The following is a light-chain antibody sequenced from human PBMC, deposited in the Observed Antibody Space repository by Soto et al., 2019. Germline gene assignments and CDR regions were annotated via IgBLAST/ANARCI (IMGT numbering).Light chain of an antibody. CDR1: QSVSSSY. CDR3: QQYGSSPRT. Sequence: EVVLTQSPGTLSLSPGERATLPCRASQSVSSSYLAWYQQKPGQAPRLLIYGASSRATGIPDRFSGSGSGTDFTLTISRLEPEDFAVYYCQQYGSSPRTFGQGTRLAIK. J-gene: IGKJ5*01. CDR2: GAS. V-gene: IGKV3-20*01.